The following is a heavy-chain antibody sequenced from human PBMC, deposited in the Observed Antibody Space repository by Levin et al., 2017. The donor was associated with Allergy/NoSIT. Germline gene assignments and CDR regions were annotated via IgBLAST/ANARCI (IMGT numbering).Heavy chain of an antibody. CDR1: GASFTGYY. CDR3: ARGGREEGRQSGNYFDP. J-gene: IGHJ5*02. Sequence: SETLSLTCDVFGASFTGYYWSWIRQSPGKGLEWIAEINESGITNYNPTLKSRVTISVDPSNNRFSLKLSSVTAAAAGVYYCARGGREEGRQSGNYFDPWGQGTLVTISS. V-gene: IGHV4-34*01. D-gene: IGHD6-6*01. CDR2: INESGIT.